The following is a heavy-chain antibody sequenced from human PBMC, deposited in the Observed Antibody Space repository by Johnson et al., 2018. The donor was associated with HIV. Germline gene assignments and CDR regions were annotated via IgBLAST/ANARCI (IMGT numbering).Heavy chain of an antibody. CDR2: FYSGSNT. Sequence: EVQLVESGGGLVQPGRSLRLSCAASGFTFDEYAMHWVRQAPGKGLEWVSVFYSGSNTYYADSVQGRFTISRDNSRNMVYLEMNSLRTEDTAVYYCARGLKGAFDIWGQGTRVTVSA. D-gene: IGHD3/OR15-3a*01. CDR1: GFTFDEYA. CDR3: ARGLKGAFDI. V-gene: IGHV3-66*02. J-gene: IGHJ3*02.